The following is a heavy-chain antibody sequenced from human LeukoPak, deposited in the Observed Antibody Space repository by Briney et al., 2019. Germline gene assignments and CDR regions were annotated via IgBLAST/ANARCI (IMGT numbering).Heavy chain of an antibody. CDR3: ARGPLLGGFDS. CDR2: IYHSGNT. J-gene: IGHJ4*02. CDR1: GYSISGGYY. D-gene: IGHD1-26*01. Sequence: PSETLSLTCTVSGYSISGGYYWGWIRQPPGKGLEWIGTIYHSGNTYYNPSLKSRVTISIDTSKNQFSLKLRSVTATDTAVYYCARGPLLGGFDSWGQGTLVTVSS. V-gene: IGHV4-38-2*02.